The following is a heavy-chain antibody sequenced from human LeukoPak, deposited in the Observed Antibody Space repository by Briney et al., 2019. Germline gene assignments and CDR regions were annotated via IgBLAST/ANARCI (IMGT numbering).Heavy chain of an antibody. D-gene: IGHD1-26*01. V-gene: IGHV3-74*01. J-gene: IGHJ4*02. Sequence: PGGSLRLSCAASGFTFSSYWMHWVRQAPGKGLVWVSRINSDGSSTSYADSVKGRFTISRDNAKNTLYLQMNSLRAEDTVVYYCARASGRYSGSYTTTCYFDYWGQGTLVTVSS. CDR1: GFTFSSYW. CDR3: ARASGRYSGSYTTTCYFDY. CDR2: INSDGSST.